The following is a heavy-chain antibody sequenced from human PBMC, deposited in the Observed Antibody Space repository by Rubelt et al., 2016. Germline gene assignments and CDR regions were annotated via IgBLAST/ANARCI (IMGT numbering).Heavy chain of an antibody. CDR3: ARGLAARPGYYFDD. V-gene: IGHV3-11*03. D-gene: IGHD6-6*01. CDR2: ISRFYTM. J-gene: IGHJ4*02. Sequence: WVRQATGKGMQWVSYISRFYTMYADSVRGRVTISRENGKNAVSLQMNSLRAADTAVYYCARGLAARPGYYFDDWGQGTLVTVSS.